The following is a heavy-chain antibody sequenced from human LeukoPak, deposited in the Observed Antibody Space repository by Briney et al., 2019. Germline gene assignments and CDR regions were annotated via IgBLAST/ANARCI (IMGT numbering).Heavy chain of an antibody. CDR1: GFTFDDYG. D-gene: IGHD2-21*02. J-gene: IGHJ6*03. V-gene: IGHV3-20*04. CDR3: ARAYCGGDCYPLDYYYYMDV. CDR2: INWNGGNT. Sequence: GGSLRLSCAASGFTFDDYGMSWVRQAPGKGLEWVSGINWNGGNTGYADSVKGRFTISRDNAKNSLYLQMNSLRAEDTAMYYCARAYCGGDCYPLDYYYYMDVWGKGTTVTVSS.